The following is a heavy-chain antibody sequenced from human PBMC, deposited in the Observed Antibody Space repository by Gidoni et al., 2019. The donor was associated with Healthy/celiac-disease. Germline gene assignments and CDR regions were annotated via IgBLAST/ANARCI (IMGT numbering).Heavy chain of an antibody. Sequence: EVQLLESGGGLVQPGGSLRLSCAASGFTFSSYAMRWVRQAPGKGLEWGSAISGSGGRTYYADSVKGRFTISRDNAKNTLYLQMNSLRAEDTAVYYCAKHHGGNNYYDSSGYHGPGYYFDYWGQGTLVTVSS. V-gene: IGHV3-23*01. CDR1: GFTFSSYA. D-gene: IGHD3-22*01. CDR3: AKHHGGNNYYDSSGYHGPGYYFDY. CDR2: ISGSGGRT. J-gene: IGHJ4*02.